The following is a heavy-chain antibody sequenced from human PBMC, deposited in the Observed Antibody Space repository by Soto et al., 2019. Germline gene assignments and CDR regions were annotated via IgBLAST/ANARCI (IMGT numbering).Heavy chain of an antibody. CDR2: IYYSGST. CDR3: ARVLTTVTTFFDY. D-gene: IGHD4-17*01. V-gene: IGHV4-30-4*01. CDR1: GGSISSGDYY. J-gene: IGHJ4*02. Sequence: SQTLSLTCTVSGGSISSGDYYWSWIRQPPGKGLEWIGYIYYSGSTYYNPSLKSRVTISVDTSKNQFSLKLSSVTAADTAVYYCARVLTTVTTFFDYWGQGTLVIVSS.